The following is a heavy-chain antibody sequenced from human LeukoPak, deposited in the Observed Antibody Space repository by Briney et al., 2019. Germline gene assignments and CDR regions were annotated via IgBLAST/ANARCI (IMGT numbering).Heavy chain of an antibody. Sequence: SETLSLTCAVYGGSFSGYYWSWIRQPPGKGLEWIGEINHSGSTNYNPSLKSRVTISVDTSKNQFSLKLSSVTAADTAVYYCARRPVYCSSTSCPAYYYYYGMDVWGQGTTVTVSS. CDR2: INHSGST. V-gene: IGHV4-34*01. CDR3: ARRPVYCSSTSCPAYYYYYGMDV. J-gene: IGHJ6*02. CDR1: GGSFSGYY. D-gene: IGHD2-2*01.